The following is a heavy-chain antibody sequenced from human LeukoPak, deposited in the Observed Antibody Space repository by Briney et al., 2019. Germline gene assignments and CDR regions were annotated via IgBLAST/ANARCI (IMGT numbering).Heavy chain of an antibody. CDR2: LSGDGVTR. J-gene: IGHJ3*02. CDR1: GFTFDDYA. V-gene: IGHV3-43*02. D-gene: IGHD3-22*01. CDR3: AKDKDYDSSGYSDAFNI. Sequence: GGSLRLSCAASGFTFDDYAMHWVRQAPGKGLEWVSLLSGDGVTRYYADSVKGRFTISRDNSKNSLYLQMNSLRSEDTALYYCAKDKDYDSSGYSDAFNIWGQGTMVTVSS.